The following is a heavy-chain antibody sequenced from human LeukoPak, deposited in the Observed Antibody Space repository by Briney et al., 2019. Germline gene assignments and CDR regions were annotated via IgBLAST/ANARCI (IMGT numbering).Heavy chain of an antibody. D-gene: IGHD2-8*01. V-gene: IGHV4-59*01. CDR3: ARNLMTKYYYYMDV. J-gene: IGHJ6*03. CDR1: GDSLSNYY. Sequence: SETLSLTCTLSGDSLSNYYCGWIRDPQGKGPGGCGYIYYCGSTNYHPSLKSRVTITVDTSKNQFSLKLSSVTAADTAVYYCARNLMTKYYYYMDVWGKGTTVTVSS. CDR2: IYYCGST.